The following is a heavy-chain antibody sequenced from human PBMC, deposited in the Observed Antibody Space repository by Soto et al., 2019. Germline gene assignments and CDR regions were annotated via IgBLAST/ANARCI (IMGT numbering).Heavy chain of an antibody. CDR1: GGTFSSYA. V-gene: IGHV1-69*13. CDR2: IIPIFGTA. Sequence: SVKVSCKASGGTFSSYAISWVRQAPGQGLEWMGGIIPIFGTANYAQKFQGRVTITADESTSTAYMELSSLRSEDTAVYYCARNYDSSGYYYGSYYYYGKDVWGQGTTVTVSS. J-gene: IGHJ6*02. CDR3: ARNYDSSGYYYGSYYYYGKDV. D-gene: IGHD3-22*01.